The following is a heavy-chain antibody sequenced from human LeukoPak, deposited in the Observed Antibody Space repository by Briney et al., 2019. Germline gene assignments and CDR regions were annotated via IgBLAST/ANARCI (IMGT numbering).Heavy chain of an antibody. CDR2: ISSDETSI. CDR1: EFTFSRYW. CDR3: VKIWAQPI. V-gene: IGHV3-74*01. J-gene: IGHJ3*02. Sequence: GGSLRLSCADSEFTFSRYWEYWVRQVPGKGLVWVSRISSDETSISYAASVKGRFSISRDNAKNTVYLQMNDLRAEDTAVYYCVKIWAQPIWGQGTMVTVSS. D-gene: IGHD3-16*01.